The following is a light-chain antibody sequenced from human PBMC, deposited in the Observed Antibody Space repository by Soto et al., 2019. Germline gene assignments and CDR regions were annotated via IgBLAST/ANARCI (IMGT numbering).Light chain of an antibody. V-gene: IGKV1-39*01. Sequence: DIQITQSPSSLSASLGDRVTITCRASQSIISYLNWYQQKPGKAPKLLIYAASSLQSGVPSRFSGSGSGTEFTLTISSLQPDDLATYYCQQYNSFPWTFGQGTKVDIK. CDR3: QQYNSFPWT. CDR1: QSIISY. CDR2: AAS. J-gene: IGKJ1*01.